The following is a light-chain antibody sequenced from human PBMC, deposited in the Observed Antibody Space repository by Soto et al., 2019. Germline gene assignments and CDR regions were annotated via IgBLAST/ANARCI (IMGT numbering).Light chain of an antibody. V-gene: IGKV1-5*01. CDR3: QQYNLYCT. CDR2: DAS. CDR1: QSISGW. J-gene: IGKJ1*01. Sequence: DILLTQSPASLSASVGDRVTITCRASQSISGWLAWYQQKPGQAPKLLIYDASSLEPGVPSRFRGHGSGPEFTLTIRSFQSYEFAICHWQQYNLYCTFGQGTKVDIK.